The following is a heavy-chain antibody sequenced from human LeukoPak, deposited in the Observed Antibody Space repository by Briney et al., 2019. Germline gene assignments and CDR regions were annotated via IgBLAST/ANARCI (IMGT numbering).Heavy chain of an antibody. V-gene: IGHV3-7*01. Sequence: GGPLRLSCAASGFTFSRYWMSWVRQAPGKGLEWVANIKKDGSEKYYVDSVKGRFTISRDNAKNSLYLQMNSLRAEDTAIYYCASGTYYKTNYFDYWGQGTLVTVSS. CDR2: IKKDGSEK. CDR3: ASGTYYKTNYFDY. D-gene: IGHD1-26*01. CDR1: GFTFSRYW. J-gene: IGHJ4*02.